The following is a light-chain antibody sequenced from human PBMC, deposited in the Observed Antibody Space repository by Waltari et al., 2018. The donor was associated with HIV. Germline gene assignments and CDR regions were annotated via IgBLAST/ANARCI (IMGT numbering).Light chain of an antibody. Sequence: QSAPTQPPPASRPPGQSAPSSCTAPSSAIAGYKYVPWYQQHPAKAPKLIIYEVNKRPAGVPDHFSGSKSGITASLTVSGLQAEDEADYYCFSYTGSRDYVFGTGTKVTVL. J-gene: IGLJ1*01. CDR3: FSYTGSRDYV. CDR2: EVN. V-gene: IGLV2-8*01. CDR1: SSAIAGYKY.